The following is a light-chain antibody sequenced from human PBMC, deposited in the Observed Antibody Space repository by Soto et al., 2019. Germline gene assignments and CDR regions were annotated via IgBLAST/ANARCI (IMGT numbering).Light chain of an antibody. Sequence: QSVLTLPASVSGSPGLSITISCTGTSRDVGAYNYFSWFQQHPGKAPKLMIFEVSNRPSGVSNRFSGSKSGNTASLTISGLQAEDEADYYCSACTNSSYWLLGGGTKVTVL. V-gene: IGLV2-14*01. CDR3: SACTNSSYWL. CDR2: EVS. CDR1: SRDVGAYNY. J-gene: IGLJ3*02.